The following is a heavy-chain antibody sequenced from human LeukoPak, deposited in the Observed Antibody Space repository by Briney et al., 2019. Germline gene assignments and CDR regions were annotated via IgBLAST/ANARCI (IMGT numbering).Heavy chain of an antibody. CDR2: INPNSGGT. CDR1: GYTFTGYY. J-gene: IGHJ4*02. D-gene: IGHD2-15*01. CDR3: ARASSATFHFEY. Sequence: ASVKVSCKASGYTFTGYYMHWVRQAPGQGLECMGRINPNSGGTNYAQKFQGRVTMTRDTSISTAYMELSRLRSDDTAVYYCARASSATFHFEYWGQGTLVTVSS. V-gene: IGHV1-2*06.